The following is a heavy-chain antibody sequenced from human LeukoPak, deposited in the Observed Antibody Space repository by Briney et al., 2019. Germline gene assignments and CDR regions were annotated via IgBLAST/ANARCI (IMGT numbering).Heavy chain of an antibody. Sequence: PAETLSLTCTVSNGPINTFQWSWIRQPPGKGLEWIGNIHYSGSANYNPSLKSRVIISVDTSKNQFSLKLSSVTAADTAVYYCARHKYSSGWPPEGAFDIWGQGTMVTVSS. V-gene: IGHV4-59*08. CDR1: NGPINTFQ. CDR2: IHYSGSA. D-gene: IGHD6-19*01. CDR3: ARHKYSSGWPPEGAFDI. J-gene: IGHJ3*02.